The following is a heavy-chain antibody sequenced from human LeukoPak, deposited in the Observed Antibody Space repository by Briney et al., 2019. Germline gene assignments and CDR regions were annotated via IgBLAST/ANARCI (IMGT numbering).Heavy chain of an antibody. CDR1: GDSINGYY. J-gene: IGHJ4*02. Sequence: SETLSLTCTVSGDSINGYYWSWFRQPPGKGLEWIGYIRYSGSTNYNPSLKSRVTISVDTSKNHFSLKLSSVTAADTAVYYCARRDGDYWGQGTLVTVSS. CDR2: IRYSGST. D-gene: IGHD6-6*01. CDR3: ARRDGDY. V-gene: IGHV4-59*08.